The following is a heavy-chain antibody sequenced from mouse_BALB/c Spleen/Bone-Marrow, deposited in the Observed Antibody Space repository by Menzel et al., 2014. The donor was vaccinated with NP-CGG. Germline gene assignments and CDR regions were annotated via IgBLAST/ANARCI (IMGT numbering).Heavy chain of an antibody. V-gene: IGHV1S127*01. CDR1: GYTFSSYW. CDR2: IDPSDNYT. CDR3: TILGAY. D-gene: IGHD2-10*02. Sequence: QVQLQQSGAELVKPGASVKMSCKASGYTFSSYWLHCAKQRPGQCLEWIGAIDPSDNYTHYNQEFKVKAKLTVDTSSSTAYRQLSSLTSEDSAVYDRTILGAYCGPGTLVTVSA. J-gene: IGHJ3*01.